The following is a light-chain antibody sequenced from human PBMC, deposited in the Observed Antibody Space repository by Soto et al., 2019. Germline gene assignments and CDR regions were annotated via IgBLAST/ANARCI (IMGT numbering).Light chain of an antibody. CDR2: GAS. J-gene: IGKJ2*01. Sequence: EIVLTQSPGTLSLSPGERATLSCRASQSVNSNYLAWYQQKPGQVPRPLIYGASIRAAGVPDRLSGSWSGTDFTLTIRSLEPEDYAVYYCQQYGTSPHPFRQGTKLEIK. CDR1: QSVNSNY. V-gene: IGKV3-20*01. CDR3: QQYGTSPHP.